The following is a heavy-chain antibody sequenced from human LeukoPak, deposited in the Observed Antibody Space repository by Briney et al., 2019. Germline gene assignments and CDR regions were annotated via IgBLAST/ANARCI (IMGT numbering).Heavy chain of an antibody. CDR2: INDRGGDT. D-gene: IGHD6-13*01. Sequence: PGGSLRLSCAGSGFTFSTYDMSWVRQAPGKGLEWVSHINDRGGDTSYADSVKGRFTISRDNSKNTVSLRMNSLRADDTALYYCARATGSSRPGLEHWGQGTLVTVSS. J-gene: IGHJ5*02. V-gene: IGHV3-23*01. CDR1: GFTFSTYD. CDR3: ARATGSSRPGLEH.